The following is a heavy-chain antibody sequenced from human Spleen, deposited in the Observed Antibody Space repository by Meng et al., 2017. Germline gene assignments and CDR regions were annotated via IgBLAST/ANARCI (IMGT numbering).Heavy chain of an antibody. J-gene: IGHJ4*02. CDR1: GGTISSYA. D-gene: IGHD3-16*01. V-gene: IGHV1-69*13. CDR2: IIPIFGTA. Sequence: SVKVSCKASGGTISSYAISWVRQAPGQGLEWMGGIIPIFGTANYAQNFQGRATITADESTSTAYMELSSLGSEDTAVYFCARTTNAYAYAATGYWGLGTLVTVSS. CDR3: ARTTNAYAYAATGY.